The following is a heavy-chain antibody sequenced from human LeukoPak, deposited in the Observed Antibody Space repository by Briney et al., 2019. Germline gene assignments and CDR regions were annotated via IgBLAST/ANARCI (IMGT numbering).Heavy chain of an antibody. D-gene: IGHD4/OR15-4a*01. Sequence: GGSLRLSCAASGFTFSTYTMNWVRQAPGEGLDWVSSISGSSSYIYYADSVKGRFTISRDNAKNSLYLQMNSLRGDDTAVYYCVRIPNSANFPNWFDPWGQGTLVTVSS. V-gene: IGHV3-21*06. CDR3: VRIPNSANFPNWFDP. CDR2: ISGSSSYI. CDR1: GFTFSTYT. J-gene: IGHJ5*02.